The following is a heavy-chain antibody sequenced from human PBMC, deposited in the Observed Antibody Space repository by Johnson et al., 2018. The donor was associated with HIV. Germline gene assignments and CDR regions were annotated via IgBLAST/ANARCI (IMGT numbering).Heavy chain of an antibody. CDR2: ISYDASNK. V-gene: IGHV3-30*14. D-gene: IGHD4-23*01. J-gene: IGHJ3*02. Sequence: QVQLVESGGGLVQPGGSLRLSCAASGFTVSNYAMHWVRQAPGRGLEWVAVISYDASNKYYVYSVKGRFTDSRESAKNTVYLQMNSLRAEDTAVYYCARVILDYGGNPRSNAFDIWGQGTMVTVSS. CDR3: ARVILDYGGNPRSNAFDI. CDR1: GFTVSNYA.